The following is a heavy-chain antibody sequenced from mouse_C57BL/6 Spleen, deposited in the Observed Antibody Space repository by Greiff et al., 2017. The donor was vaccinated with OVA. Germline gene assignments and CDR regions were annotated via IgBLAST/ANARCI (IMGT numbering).Heavy chain of an antibody. D-gene: IGHD2-4*01. J-gene: IGHJ4*01. V-gene: IGHV6-3*01. CDR1: GFTFSNYW. CDR3: TEGLGTYYAMDY. Sequence: EVKVEESGGGLVQPGGSMKLSCVASGFTFSNYWMNWVRQSPEKGLEWVAQIRLKSDNYATHYAESVKGRFTISRDDSKSSVYLQMNNLRAEDTGIYYCTEGLGTYYAMDYWGQGTSVTVSS. CDR2: IRLKSDNYAT.